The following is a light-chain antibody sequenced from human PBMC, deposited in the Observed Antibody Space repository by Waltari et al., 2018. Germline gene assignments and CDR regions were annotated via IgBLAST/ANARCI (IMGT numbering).Light chain of an antibody. CDR3: QQANIFPWT. V-gene: IGKV1-12*02. CDR2: AAS. Sequence: DIQMTQSPSSGSASVGDRVTITCRASQGISRWLAWYQQKPGKAPKLLIYAASSLQSGVPSRFSGSGSGTDFTLTINSLQAEDFATYYCQQANIFPWTFGQGTKVEIK. CDR1: QGISRW. J-gene: IGKJ1*01.